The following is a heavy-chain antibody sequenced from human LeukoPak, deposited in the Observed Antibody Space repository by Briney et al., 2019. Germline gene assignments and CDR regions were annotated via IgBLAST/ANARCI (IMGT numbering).Heavy chain of an antibody. CDR1: VGSFSGYY. Sequence: SETLSLTCAVYVGSFSGYYRSSIRQPPGKGLEWIGEINHNETTNYNPSLKSRVTISVDTSKNQFSLKVSSLTAAGTAVYYCARESGGAIDYWGQGTLVSVSS. CDR3: ARESGGAIDY. CDR2: INHNETT. J-gene: IGHJ4*02. D-gene: IGHD4/OR15-4a*01. V-gene: IGHV4-34*01.